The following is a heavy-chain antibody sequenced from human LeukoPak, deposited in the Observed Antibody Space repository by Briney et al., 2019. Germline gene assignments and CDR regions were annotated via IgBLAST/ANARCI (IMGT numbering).Heavy chain of an antibody. D-gene: IGHD6-13*01. CDR2: IIGSGGDT. CDR1: GFTFSSYA. J-gene: IGHJ4*02. Sequence: GGSLRLSCAASGFTFSSYAMSWVRQAPGKGLEWVSTIIGSGGDTYYADSVKSRFTISRDTSKNTLYLQMKSLRAEDTAVYYCAKAWAAAGTFASWGQGTLVTVSS. CDR3: AKAWAAAGTFAS. V-gene: IGHV3-23*01.